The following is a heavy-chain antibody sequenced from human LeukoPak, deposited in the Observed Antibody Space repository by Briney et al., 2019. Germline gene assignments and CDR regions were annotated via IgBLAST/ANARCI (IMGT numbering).Heavy chain of an antibody. D-gene: IGHD3-9*01. CDR1: GGSISSSSYY. Sequence: PSETLSLTCTVSGGSISSSSYYWGWIRQPPGKGLEWIGSICYSGSTYYNPSLKSRVTISVDTSKNQFSLKLSSVTAADTAVYYCARTYYDILTGSRQHDAFDIWGQGTMVTVSS. V-gene: IGHV4-39*01. J-gene: IGHJ3*02. CDR2: ICYSGST. CDR3: ARTYYDILTGSRQHDAFDI.